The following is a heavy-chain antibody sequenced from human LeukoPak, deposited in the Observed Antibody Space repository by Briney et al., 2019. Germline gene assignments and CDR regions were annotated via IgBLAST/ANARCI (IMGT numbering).Heavy chain of an antibody. CDR3: ATSDDSAATY. V-gene: IGHV3-7*01. D-gene: IGHD6-25*01. CDR2: IKEDGSTK. Sequence: GGSLRLSCAVSGFTFSKLWMSWVRQAPGKGLEWVANIKEDGSTKHYVESVKGRFTISRDNAKNSLSLQMNYLRVEDTAVYYCATSDDSAATYWGQGTLVTVSS. J-gene: IGHJ4*02. CDR1: GFTFSKLW.